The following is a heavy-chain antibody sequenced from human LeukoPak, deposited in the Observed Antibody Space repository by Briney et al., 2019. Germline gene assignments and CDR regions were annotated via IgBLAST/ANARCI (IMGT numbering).Heavy chain of an antibody. D-gene: IGHD3-16*01. CDR3: ARAPAVWGFDY. CDR2: ISGSGGST. V-gene: IGHV3-23*01. J-gene: IGHJ4*02. Sequence: GGSLRLSCAASGYTFSSYAMSWVRQAPGKGLEWVSAISGSGGSTYYADSVKGRFTISRDNAKNSLYLQMNSLRAEDTAVYYCARAPAVWGFDYWGQGTLVTVSS. CDR1: GYTFSSYA.